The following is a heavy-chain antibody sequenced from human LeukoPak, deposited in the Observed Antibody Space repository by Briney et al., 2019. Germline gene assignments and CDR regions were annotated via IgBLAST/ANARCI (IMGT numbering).Heavy chain of an antibody. V-gene: IGHV4-4*07. CDR3: ARGSRRSYFDY. Sequence: SETLSPTCTVSNGSVSPYYWSWIRQPAGQGLEWIGRIYITGSTTYSPSLKSRVTVSIDTSKNQFSLNLSSVTAADTAVYFCARGSRRSYFDYWGPGALVLVSS. J-gene: IGHJ4*02. CDR1: NGSVSPYY. CDR2: IYITGST.